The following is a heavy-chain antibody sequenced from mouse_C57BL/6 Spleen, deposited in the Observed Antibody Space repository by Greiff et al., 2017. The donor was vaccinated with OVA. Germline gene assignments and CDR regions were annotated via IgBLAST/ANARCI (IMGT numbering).Heavy chain of an antibody. Sequence: VQLQQSGPELVKPGASVKMSCKASGYTFTDYNMHWVKQSHGKSLEWIGYINPNNGGTSSNQKFKGKATLTVNKSSSTAYMELRSLTSEDSAVYYCARSIYYDYAFYAMDYWGQGTSVTVAS. V-gene: IGHV1-22*01. D-gene: IGHD2-4*01. CDR1: GYTFTDYN. CDR2: INPNNGGT. J-gene: IGHJ4*01. CDR3: ARSIYYDYAFYAMDY.